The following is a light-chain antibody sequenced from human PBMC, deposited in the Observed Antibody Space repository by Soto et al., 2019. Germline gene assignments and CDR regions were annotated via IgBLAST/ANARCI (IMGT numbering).Light chain of an antibody. J-gene: IGKJ1*01. V-gene: IGKV4-1*01. CDR2: WAS. Sequence: DVVLTQSPDSLAVSLGERATIICQSSQSVLHSSNNMNYLAWYQQKAGQPPKLLIYWASTRESGVPDRFGGSGSGTEFTLTINSLQAEDVAVYYCQQYYSTPWTFGQGTKVDIK. CDR3: QQYYSTPWT. CDR1: QSVLHSSNNMNY.